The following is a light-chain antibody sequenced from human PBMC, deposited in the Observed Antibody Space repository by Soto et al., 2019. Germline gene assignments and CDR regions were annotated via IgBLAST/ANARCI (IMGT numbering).Light chain of an antibody. V-gene: IGLV8-61*01. CDR2: STN. Sequence: QTVVTQEPSFSVSPGGTATLTCGLSSGSVSPSYYPSWYQQTPGQAPRTLIYSTNTRSPGVPARFSGSILGNKAALTITGAQAEDEYDYYCVLYMGSGISGFGGGTQLTVL. J-gene: IGLJ3*02. CDR3: VLYMGSGISG. CDR1: SGSVSPSYY.